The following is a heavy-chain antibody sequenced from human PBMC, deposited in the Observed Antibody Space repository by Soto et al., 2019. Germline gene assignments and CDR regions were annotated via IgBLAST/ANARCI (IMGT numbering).Heavy chain of an antibody. CDR1: GGSISSGGYY. D-gene: IGHD6-25*01. CDR2: IYYSGST. V-gene: IGHV4-31*03. J-gene: IGHJ3*02. CDR3: ARDAAGILEGAFDI. Sequence: QVQLQESGPGLVKPSQTLSLTCTVSGGSISSGGYYWSWIRQHPGKGLEWIGYIYYSGSTYYNPSLKIRVTISVDTSKNQFSLKLSSVTAADTAVYYCARDAAGILEGAFDIWGQGTMVTVSS.